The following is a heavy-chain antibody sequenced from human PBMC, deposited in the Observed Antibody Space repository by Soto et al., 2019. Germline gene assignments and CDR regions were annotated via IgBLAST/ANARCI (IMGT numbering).Heavy chain of an antibody. CDR2: INPNRGGT. CDR1: GYTFTDYY. J-gene: IGHJ6*02. CDR3: ARTYYYGSGRYYNYYGMDV. Sequence: ASVKVSCKASGYTFTDYYTHWVRQAPGQGLEWMGRINPNRGGTNYAQKFQGWVTMTRDTSINTAYMELSRLRSDDTAVYYCARTYYYGSGRYYNYYGMDVWGQGTTVTVSS. V-gene: IGHV1-2*04. D-gene: IGHD3-10*01.